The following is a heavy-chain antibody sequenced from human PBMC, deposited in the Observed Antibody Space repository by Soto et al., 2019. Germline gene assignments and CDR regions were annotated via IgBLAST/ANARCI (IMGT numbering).Heavy chain of an antibody. V-gene: IGHV3-33*01. Sequence: LRLSCAASGFTFSSYGMHWVRQAPGKGLEWVAVIWYDGSNKYYADSVKGRFTISRDNSKNTLYLQMNSLRAEDTAVYYCARDLMLSIAAAGPKDYWGQGTLVTVSS. D-gene: IGHD6-13*01. J-gene: IGHJ4*02. CDR3: ARDLMLSIAAAGPKDY. CDR2: IWYDGSNK. CDR1: GFTFSSYG.